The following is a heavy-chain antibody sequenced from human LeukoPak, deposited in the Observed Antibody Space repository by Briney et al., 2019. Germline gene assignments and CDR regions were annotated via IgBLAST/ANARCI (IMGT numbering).Heavy chain of an antibody. V-gene: IGHV1-2*02. CDR3: ARSLGSYGSYYFDY. CDR1: GYTFTGYY. Sequence: VASVKVSCKASGYTFTGYYMHWVRQAPGQGLEWMGWINPNSGGTNYAQKFQGRVTMTRDTSISTAYMELSRLRSDDTAVYYCARSLGSYGSYYFDYWGQGTLVTVSS. CDR2: INPNSGGT. D-gene: IGHD3-10*01. J-gene: IGHJ4*02.